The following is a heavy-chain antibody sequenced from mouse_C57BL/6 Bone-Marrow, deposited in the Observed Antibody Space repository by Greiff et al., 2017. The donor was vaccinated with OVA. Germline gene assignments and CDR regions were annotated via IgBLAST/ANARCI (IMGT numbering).Heavy chain of an antibody. D-gene: IGHD1-1*01. CDR1: GYTFTSYW. Sequence: QVQLQQPGAELVMPGASVKLSCKASGYTFTSYWMHWVQQRPGQGLEWIGEIDPSDSYTNYNQKFKGKSTLTVDKSSSTAYMQLSSLTSEDAAVYYCARMGLRSDYWGQGTTLTVSS. J-gene: IGHJ2*01. V-gene: IGHV1-69*01. CDR2: IDPSDSYT. CDR3: ARMGLRSDY.